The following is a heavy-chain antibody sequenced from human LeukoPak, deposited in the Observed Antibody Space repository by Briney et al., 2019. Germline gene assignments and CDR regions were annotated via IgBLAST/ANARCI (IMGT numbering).Heavy chain of an antibody. V-gene: IGHV1-8*01. J-gene: IGHJ6*02. D-gene: IGHD6-13*01. Sequence: APVKVSCKASGYTFTSYDINWVRQATGQGLEWMGWMNPNSGNTGYAQKFQGRVTMTRNTSISTAYMELSSLRSEDTAVYYCARGGYSSSWLYYYYYGMDVWGQGTTVTVSS. CDR3: ARGGYSSSWLYYYYYGMDV. CDR1: GYTFTSYD. CDR2: MNPNSGNT.